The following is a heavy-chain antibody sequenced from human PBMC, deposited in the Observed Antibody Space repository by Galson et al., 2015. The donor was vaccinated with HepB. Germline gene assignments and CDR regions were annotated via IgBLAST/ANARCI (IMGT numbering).Heavy chain of an antibody. Sequence: SLRLSCAASGFTFSDYYMSWIRQAPGKGLEWVSYISSSGSTIYYADSVKGRFTISRDNAKNSLYLQMNSLRAGDTAVYYCVREGYSSAWDDWYFDVWGRGTLVTVSS. CDR2: ISSSGSTI. J-gene: IGHJ2*01. CDR3: VREGYSSAWDDWYFDV. CDR1: GFTFSDYY. D-gene: IGHD6-19*01. V-gene: IGHV3-11*04.